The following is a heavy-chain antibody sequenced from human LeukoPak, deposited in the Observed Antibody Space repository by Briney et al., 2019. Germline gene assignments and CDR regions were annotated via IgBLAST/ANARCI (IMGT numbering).Heavy chain of an antibody. V-gene: IGHV4-39*07. J-gene: IGHJ4*02. D-gene: IGHD4-23*01. CDR1: GGSISSSSYY. Sequence: SETLSLTCTVSGGSISSSSYYWGWIRQPPGKGLEWIGEINHSGNTNYNPSLKSRVTISVDTSKNQFSLKLRSVTAADTAVYYCARDPTTVVTLPYYFDDWGQGTLVTVSS. CDR3: ARDPTTVVTLPYYFDD. CDR2: INHSGNT.